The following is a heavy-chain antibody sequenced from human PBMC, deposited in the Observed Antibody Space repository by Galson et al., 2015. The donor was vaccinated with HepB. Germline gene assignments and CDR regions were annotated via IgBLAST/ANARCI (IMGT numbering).Heavy chain of an antibody. J-gene: IGHJ4*02. D-gene: IGHD2-15*01. V-gene: IGHV4-61*02. CDR1: GGSISSGSYY. CDR3: AREGYCSGGSCSNVDYFDY. Sequence: TLSLTCTVSGGSISSGSYYWSWIRQPAGKGLEWIGRIYTSGSTNYNPSLKSRVTMSVDTSKNQFSLKLSSVTAADTAVYYCAREGYCSGGSCSNVDYFDYWGQGTLVTVSS. CDR2: IYTSGST.